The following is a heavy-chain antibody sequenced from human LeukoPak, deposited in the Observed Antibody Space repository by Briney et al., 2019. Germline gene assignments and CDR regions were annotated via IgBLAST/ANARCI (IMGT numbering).Heavy chain of an antibody. Sequence: ASVKVSCTASGYTFTSYYMHWVRQAPGQGLEWMGIINPSGGSTSYAQKFQGRVTMTRDTSTSTVYMELSSLRSEDTAVYYCARASVGPLMITFGAPYNWFDPWGQGTLVTVSS. CDR2: INPSGGST. CDR1: GYTFTSYY. D-gene: IGHD3-16*01. CDR3: ARASVGPLMITFGAPYNWFDP. J-gene: IGHJ5*02. V-gene: IGHV1-46*01.